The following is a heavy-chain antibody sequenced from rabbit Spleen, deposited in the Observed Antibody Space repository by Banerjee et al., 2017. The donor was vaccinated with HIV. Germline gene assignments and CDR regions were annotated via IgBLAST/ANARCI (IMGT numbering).Heavy chain of an antibody. D-gene: IGHD6-1*01. CDR2: IDAGSSGFT. V-gene: IGHV1S40*01. CDR1: GVSFSLSSY. Sequence: QSLEESGGDLVKPGASLTLTCTASGVSFSLSSYMCWVRQAPGKGLEWIACIDAGSSGFTYFATWAKGRFTISKTSSTTVTLQMTSLTAADTATYFCARGEHFSVGFSAFAIYLDLWGQGTLVTVS. J-gene: IGHJ4*01. CDR3: ARGEHFSVGFSAFAIYLDL.